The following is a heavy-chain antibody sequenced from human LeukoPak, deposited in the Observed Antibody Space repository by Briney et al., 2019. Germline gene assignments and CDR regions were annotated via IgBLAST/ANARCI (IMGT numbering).Heavy chain of an antibody. D-gene: IGHD5-24*01. CDR3: ASVEDGYNYRPPQN. CDR1: GFTFSSYA. Sequence: GGSLRLSCAASGFTFSSYAMHWVRQAPGKGLEWVAVISYDGSNKYYADSVKGRFTISRDNSKNTLYLQMNSLRAEDTAVYYCASVEDGYNYRPPQNWGQGTLVTVSS. J-gene: IGHJ4*02. CDR2: ISYDGSNK. V-gene: IGHV3-30*04.